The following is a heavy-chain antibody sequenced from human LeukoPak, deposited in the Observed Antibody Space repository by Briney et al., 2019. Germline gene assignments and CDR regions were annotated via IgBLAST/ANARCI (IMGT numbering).Heavy chain of an antibody. CDR1: GFTLSSYS. CDR2: ITSSGSSI. J-gene: IGHJ4*02. CDR3: ASLTVASRGSGDY. Sequence: GGSLRLSCAASGFTLSSYSMNWVRQAPGKGLEWVSYITSSGSSIYYADSVKGRLTISRDNAKNSLYLQMNSLRAEDTAVYYCASLTVASRGSGDYWGQGTLVTVSS. V-gene: IGHV3-48*01. D-gene: IGHD6-19*01.